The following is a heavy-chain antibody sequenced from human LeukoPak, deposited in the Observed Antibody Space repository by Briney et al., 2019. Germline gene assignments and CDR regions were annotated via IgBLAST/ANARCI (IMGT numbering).Heavy chain of an antibody. CDR3: AKSGEDGYTYGYDRFDY. V-gene: IGHV3-23*01. Sequence: GGSLRLSCAASRFTFSSYAMSWVRQAPGKGLEWVSGISGSGNSTYHADSVKGRFTISRDNSKNTLYLQMNSLRAEDTAVYYCAKSGEDGYTYGYDRFDYWGQGTPVTVSS. CDR2: ISGSGNST. J-gene: IGHJ4*02. D-gene: IGHD5-18*01. CDR1: RFTFSSYA.